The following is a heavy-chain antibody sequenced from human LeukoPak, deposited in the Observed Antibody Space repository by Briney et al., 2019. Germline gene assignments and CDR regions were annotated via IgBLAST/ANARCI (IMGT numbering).Heavy chain of an antibody. Sequence: ASVKVSCKASGYTFTSYYMHWVRQAPGQGLEWMGIIDPSGGSTSYAQKFQGRVTMTRDTSTSTVYMELSSLRSEDTAVYYCASRTYCGGDCLYAFDIWGQGTMVTVSS. CDR1: GYTFTSYY. CDR3: ASRTYCGGDCLYAFDI. CDR2: IDPSGGST. D-gene: IGHD2-21*02. V-gene: IGHV1-46*01. J-gene: IGHJ3*02.